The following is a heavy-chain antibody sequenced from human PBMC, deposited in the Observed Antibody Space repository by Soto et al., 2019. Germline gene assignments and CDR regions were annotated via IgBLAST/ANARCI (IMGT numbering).Heavy chain of an antibody. D-gene: IGHD3-22*01. Sequence: KASETLSLTCTVSGGSISSYYWSWIRQPPGKGLEWIGYIYYSGSTNYNPSLKSRVTISVDTSKNQFSLKLSSVPAADTAVYYCARAHLDFTVIVVAIPPGWFDPWGQGTLVTVSS. V-gene: IGHV4-59*01. CDR1: GGSISSYY. CDR3: ARAHLDFTVIVVAIPPGWFDP. J-gene: IGHJ5*02. CDR2: IYYSGST.